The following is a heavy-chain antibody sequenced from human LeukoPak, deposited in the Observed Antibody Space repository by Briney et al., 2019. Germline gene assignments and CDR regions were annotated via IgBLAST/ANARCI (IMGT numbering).Heavy chain of an antibody. CDR2: INPNSGCT. V-gene: IGHV1-2*02. CDR3: ARDPRYCSGGSCYPNWFDP. D-gene: IGHD2-15*01. Sequence: ASVKVSCKASGYTFTGYYMHWVRQAPGQGLEWTGWINPNSGCTNYAQRFQGRVTMTRDTSISTAYMELSRLRSDDTAVYYCARDPRYCSGGSCYPNWFDPWGQGTLVTVSS. J-gene: IGHJ5*02. CDR1: GYTFTGYY.